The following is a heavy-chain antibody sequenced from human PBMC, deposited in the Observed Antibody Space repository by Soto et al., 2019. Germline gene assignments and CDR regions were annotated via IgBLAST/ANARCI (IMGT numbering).Heavy chain of an antibody. J-gene: IGHJ6*02. CDR2: INPSGGST. CDR3: ARQARDCTNGVCSAYGMDV. D-gene: IGHD2-8*01. Sequence: QVQLVQSGAEVKKPGASVKVSCKASGYTFTSYYMHWVRQAPGQGLEWMGIINPSGGSTSYAQKFQGRVTMTRDTSTSTVYMELSSLRSEDTAVYYCARQARDCTNGVCSAYGMDVWGQGTTVTVSS. V-gene: IGHV1-46*01. CDR1: GYTFTSYY.